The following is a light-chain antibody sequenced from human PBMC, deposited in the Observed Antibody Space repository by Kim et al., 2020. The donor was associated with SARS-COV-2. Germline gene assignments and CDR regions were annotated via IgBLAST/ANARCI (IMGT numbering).Light chain of an antibody. CDR2: EVS. V-gene: IGLV2-8*01. Sequence: QSALTQPPSASGSPGQSVTISCTGTSSDVGGYNYVSWYQHHPGKAPKLMIYEVSKRPSGVPDRFSGSKSGNSASLTVSGLQAEDEADYYCSSCAGTNNLVFGGGTKLTVL. CDR3: SSCAGTNNLV. CDR1: SSDVGGYNY. J-gene: IGLJ2*01.